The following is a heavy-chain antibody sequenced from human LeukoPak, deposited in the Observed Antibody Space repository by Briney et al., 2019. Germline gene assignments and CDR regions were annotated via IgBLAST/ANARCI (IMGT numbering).Heavy chain of an antibody. D-gene: IGHD2-2*01. CDR2: IYWNDDK. Sequence: SGPTLVNPTQTLTXTCTFSGFSLSTSGLGVGWIRQPPRKALEWLALIYWNDDKRYSPSLQSRLTITKDTSKNQVVLTMTNMDPVDTATYYCAHRESRYCSSTSCLYYFDYWGQGTLVTVSS. CDR3: AHRESRYCSSTSCLYYFDY. J-gene: IGHJ4*02. CDR1: GFSLSTSGLG. V-gene: IGHV2-5*01.